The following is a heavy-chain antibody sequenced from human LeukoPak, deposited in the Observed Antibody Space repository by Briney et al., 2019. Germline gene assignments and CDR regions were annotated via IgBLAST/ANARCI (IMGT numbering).Heavy chain of an antibody. J-gene: IGHJ4*02. D-gene: IGHD5-24*01. V-gene: IGHV3-23*01. CDR2: INGSGGST. CDR1: GFTFSSYA. CDR3: AKARGATITTSDY. Sequence: GGSLRLSCAASGFTFSSYAMSWVRQAPGKGLEWVSTINGSGGSTYYADSVKGWFTISRDNSRNTLFLQMNSLRAEDTAVYYCAKARGATITTSDYWGQGTLVTVSS.